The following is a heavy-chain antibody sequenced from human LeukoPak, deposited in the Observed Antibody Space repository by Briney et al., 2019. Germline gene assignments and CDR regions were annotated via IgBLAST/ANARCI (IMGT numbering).Heavy chain of an antibody. J-gene: IGHJ4*02. V-gene: IGHV3-48*02. CDR1: GFTFDHAW. D-gene: IGHD3-22*01. Sequence: GGSLRLSCVASGFTFDHAWMHWVRQTPGKGLKWLSYIVGSSTIIYYADSVRGRFTISRDNAQNSLHLQMNSLRDEDTAVYYCARVRDSSGYYFVNYFDNWGQGTRVTVSS. CDR3: ARVRDSSGYYFVNYFDN. CDR2: IVGSSTII.